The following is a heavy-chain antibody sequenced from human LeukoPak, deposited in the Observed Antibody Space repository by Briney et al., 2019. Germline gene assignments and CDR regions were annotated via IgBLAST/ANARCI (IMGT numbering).Heavy chain of an antibody. CDR3: ARGSSTTVTTLDY. CDR2: ISYDGSKE. J-gene: IGHJ4*02. V-gene: IGHV3-30*03. CDR1: GFTFSSYG. Sequence: PGGPLSLSCAASGFTFSSYGMHWVRQAPGKGLEWVAVISYDGSKEYYVDSVKGRFIISRDNSKNTLYLQMNSLRVEDTAVYYCARGSSTTVTTLDYWGQGTLVTVSS. D-gene: IGHD4-17*01.